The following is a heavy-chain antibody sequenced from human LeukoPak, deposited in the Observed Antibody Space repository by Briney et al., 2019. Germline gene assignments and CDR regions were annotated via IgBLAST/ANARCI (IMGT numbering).Heavy chain of an antibody. CDR3: ARGGDGYFDY. Sequence: SETLSLTCTVSGRSISGYCWSWIRQPPGKRLEWIGYISYSGSTNYNPSLKSRVTISVDTSKNQFSLKLSSVTAADTAVYYCARGGDGYFDYWGQGTLVTVSS. CDR2: ISYSGST. D-gene: IGHD5-24*01. CDR1: GRSISGYC. V-gene: IGHV4-59*01. J-gene: IGHJ4*02.